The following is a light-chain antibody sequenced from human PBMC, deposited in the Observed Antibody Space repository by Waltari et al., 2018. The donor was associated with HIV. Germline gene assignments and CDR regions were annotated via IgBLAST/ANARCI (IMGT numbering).Light chain of an antibody. J-gene: IGKJ2*01. V-gene: IGKV3-20*01. CDR1: ESLTVSY. CDR3: QQYVIPPYT. CDR2: GAS. Sequence: EIVLTQSPGTLSLSPGERASLSCRASESLTVSYLAWYQWKPGQAPRLLIYGASNRATGLPARFSGSGSGTGFTLTISRLEPEDFAVYYCQQYVIPPYTFGQGTKLEIK.